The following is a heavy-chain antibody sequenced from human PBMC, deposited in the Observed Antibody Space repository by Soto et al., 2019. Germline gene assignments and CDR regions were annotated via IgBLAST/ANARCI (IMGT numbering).Heavy chain of an antibody. Sequence: QLQLQESGSGLVKPSQTLSLTCAVSGGSISSGGYSWSWIRQPPGKGLEWIGYIYHSGSTYYNPSLKSRVTISVDRAKNQFSLKLSSVTAADTAVYYCAGLASTHGQEGYWGQGTLVTVSS. V-gene: IGHV4-30-2*01. D-gene: IGHD4-17*01. CDR2: IYHSGST. J-gene: IGHJ4*02. CDR3: AGLASTHGQEGY. CDR1: GGSISSGGYS.